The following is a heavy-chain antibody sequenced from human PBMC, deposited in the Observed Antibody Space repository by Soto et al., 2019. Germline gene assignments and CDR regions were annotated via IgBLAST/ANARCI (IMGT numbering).Heavy chain of an antibody. J-gene: IGHJ4*02. CDR2: ISGSGDDT. CDR3: SKDSTKLGFMGYYFDD. D-gene: IGHD3-16*01. CDR1: GFTFSGYA. Sequence: GGSLRLSCAASGFTFSGYAMSWVRQAPGKGLEWVSGISGSGDDTYYADAVKGRFTISRDNSKNTLYLQMNSLRAEDTAVYYCSKDSTKLGFMGYYFDDWGQGTLVTVAS. V-gene: IGHV3-23*01.